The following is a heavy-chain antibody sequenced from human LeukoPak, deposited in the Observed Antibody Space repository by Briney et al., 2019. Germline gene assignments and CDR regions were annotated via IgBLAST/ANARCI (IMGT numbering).Heavy chain of an antibody. CDR3: AREGIAAAGKGVFDY. CDR1: GYSISSGYY. J-gene: IGHJ4*02. Sequence: SETLSLTCTVSGYSISSGYYWGWIRQPPGKGLEWIGYIYYSGSTNYNPSLKSRVTISVDTSKNQFSLKLSSVTAADTAVYYCAREGIAAAGKGVFDYWGQGTLVTVSS. V-gene: IGHV4-38-2*02. D-gene: IGHD6-13*01. CDR2: IYYSGST.